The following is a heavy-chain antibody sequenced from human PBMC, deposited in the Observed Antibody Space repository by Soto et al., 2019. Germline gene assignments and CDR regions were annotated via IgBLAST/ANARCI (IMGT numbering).Heavy chain of an antibody. D-gene: IGHD3-3*01. J-gene: IGHJ5*02. Sequence: SETLSLTCAVYGGSFSGYYWSWIRQPPGKGLEWIGEINHSGSTNYNPSLKSRVTISVDTSKNQFSLKLSSVTAADTAVYYCARGRYDFWRLFDPWGQGTLVTVSS. V-gene: IGHV4-34*01. CDR2: INHSGST. CDR3: ARGRYDFWRLFDP. CDR1: GGSFSGYY.